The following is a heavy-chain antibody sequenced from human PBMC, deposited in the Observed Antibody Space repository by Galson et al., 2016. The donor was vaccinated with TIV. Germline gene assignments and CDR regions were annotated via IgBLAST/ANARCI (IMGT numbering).Heavy chain of an antibody. Sequence: SVKVSCKASGVIFTSFGITWVRQAPGQGLEWVGGIIPMFGTVKYAQKFQDRVTVTTDKSTSTTYMELRSLRSEDTAVYYCARGPQIYEWYFDLWGRGTLVTVSS. CDR2: IIPMFGTV. CDR1: GVIFTSFG. J-gene: IGHJ2*01. D-gene: IGHD3-16*01. V-gene: IGHV1-69*05. CDR3: ARGPQIYEWYFDL.